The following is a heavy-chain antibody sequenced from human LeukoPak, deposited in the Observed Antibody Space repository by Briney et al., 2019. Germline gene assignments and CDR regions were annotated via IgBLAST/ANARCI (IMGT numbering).Heavy chain of an antibody. CDR2: INHSGST. CDR3: ARGGGVVVPAAISAPQSLDY. Sequence: KPSETLSLTCAVYGGSFSGYYWSWIRQPPGKGLEWIGEINHSGSTNYNPSLKSRVTISVDTSKNQFSLKLSSVTAADTAVYYCARGGGVVVPAAISAPQSLDYWGQGTLVTVSS. D-gene: IGHD2-2*01. CDR1: GGSFSGYY. V-gene: IGHV4-34*01. J-gene: IGHJ4*02.